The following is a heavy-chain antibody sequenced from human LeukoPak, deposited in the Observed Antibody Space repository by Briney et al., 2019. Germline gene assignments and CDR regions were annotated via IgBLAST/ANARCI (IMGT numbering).Heavy chain of an antibody. Sequence: PGGPLRLSCTASGFTFSDYAIHWVRQAPGKGLEWVTLLAYDGTNEYYTSSVEGRFTISRDNSKNTVSLQMNNLRLDDTAVYYCARGGPLGDTNRFDFWGQGTLITVSS. J-gene: IGHJ4*02. CDR1: GFTFSDYA. V-gene: IGHV3-30*04. CDR2: LAYDGTNE. D-gene: IGHD2-8*01. CDR3: ARGGPLGDTNRFDF.